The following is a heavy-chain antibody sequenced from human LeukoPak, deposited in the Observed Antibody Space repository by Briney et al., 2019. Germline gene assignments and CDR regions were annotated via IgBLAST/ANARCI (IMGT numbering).Heavy chain of an antibody. CDR1: GGSFSGYY. Sequence: SETLSLTCAVYGGSFSGYYWSWIRQPPGKGLEWIGEINHSGSTNYNPSLKSRVTISVDTSKNQFSLKLSSVTAADAAVYYCARERYSGSYYTSDAFDIWGQGTMVTVSS. CDR3: ARERYSGSYYTSDAFDI. D-gene: IGHD1-26*01. V-gene: IGHV4-34*01. CDR2: INHSGST. J-gene: IGHJ3*02.